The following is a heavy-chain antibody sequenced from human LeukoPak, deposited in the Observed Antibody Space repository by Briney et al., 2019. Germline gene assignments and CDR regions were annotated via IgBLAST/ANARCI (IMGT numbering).Heavy chain of an antibody. CDR3: ATYDSSGYYFDY. CDR2: FDPEDGET. Sequence: ASVKVSCKVSGYTLTELSMHWVRQAPGKGLEWMGGFDPEDGETIYAQKFQGRVTMTEDTSTDTAYMELSSLRSEDTAVYYCATYDSSGYYFDYWGQGTLVTVSS. V-gene: IGHV1-24*01. D-gene: IGHD3-22*01. J-gene: IGHJ4*02. CDR1: GYTLTELS.